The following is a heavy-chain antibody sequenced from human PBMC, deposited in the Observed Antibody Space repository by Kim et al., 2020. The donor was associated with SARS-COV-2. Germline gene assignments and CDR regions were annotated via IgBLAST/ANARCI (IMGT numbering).Heavy chain of an antibody. J-gene: IGHJ3*02. D-gene: IGHD3-10*01. Sequence: GGSLRLSCTTSGFTFSSYNMNWVRQAPGKGLEWVSYISSTTRTIYYADSVKGRFTISRDNAKNSLYLQMKSLRDEDTAVYYCARDVNYYGSPDAFDIWGQGTMVTVSS. CDR2: ISSTTRTI. V-gene: IGHV3-48*02. CDR1: GFTFSSYN. CDR3: ARDVNYYGSPDAFDI.